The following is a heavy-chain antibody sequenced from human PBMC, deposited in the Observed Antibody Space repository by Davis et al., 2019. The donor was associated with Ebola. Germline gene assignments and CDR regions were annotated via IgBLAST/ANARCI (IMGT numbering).Heavy chain of an antibody. D-gene: IGHD5-24*01. CDR3: AREMTTNGGGLDY. CDR1: GFTFNSYW. V-gene: IGHV3-74*01. CDR2: INSDGSTT. Sequence: GESLKISCAASGFTFNSYWIHWVRQAPGKGLAWVSRINSDGSTTNYADSVKGRFTISRDNAKNTLYLQMNGLRAEDTAVYYCAREMTTNGGGLDYWGQGTLVTVSS. J-gene: IGHJ4*02.